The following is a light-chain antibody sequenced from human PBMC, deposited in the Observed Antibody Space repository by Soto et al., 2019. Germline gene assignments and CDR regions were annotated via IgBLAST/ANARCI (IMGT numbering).Light chain of an antibody. CDR3: QQYNSYPYS. Sequence: DIQVTQSPSTLSASVGDRVTISCRASQNIDSWLAWYQQKPGKAPKLLIYDASSLESGVPSRFSGSGSGTKFTLTISSLQPDDFATYYCQQYNSYPYSFGPGTKVDIK. CDR1: QNIDSW. V-gene: IGKV1-5*01. J-gene: IGKJ3*01. CDR2: DAS.